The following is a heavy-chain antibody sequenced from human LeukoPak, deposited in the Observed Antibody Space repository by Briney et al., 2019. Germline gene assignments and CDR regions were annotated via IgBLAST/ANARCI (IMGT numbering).Heavy chain of an antibody. CDR3: AIRNFWSHY. CDR1: GGSFSGYY. CDR2: INHSGST. D-gene: IGHD3-3*01. Sequence: PSETLSLTCAVYGGSFSGYYWSWIRQPPGKGLEWIGEINHSGSTNYNPSLKSRVTISVDTSKNQFSLKLSSVTAADTAVYYCAIRNFWSHYWGQGTLVTVSS. J-gene: IGHJ4*02. V-gene: IGHV4-34*01.